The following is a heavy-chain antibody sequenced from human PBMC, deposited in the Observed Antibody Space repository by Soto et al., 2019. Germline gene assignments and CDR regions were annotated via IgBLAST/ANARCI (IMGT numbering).Heavy chain of an antibody. Sequence: SETLSLTCTVSGGSISSGGYYWSWIRQHPGKGLEWIGYNYYSGSTYYNPSLKSRVTISVDTSKNQFSLKLSSVTAADTAVYYCARDQGTGGAFDIWGQATMVTVSS. CDR2: NYYSGST. CDR3: ARDQGTGGAFDI. D-gene: IGHD3-16*01. V-gene: IGHV4-31*03. CDR1: GGSISSGGYY. J-gene: IGHJ3*02.